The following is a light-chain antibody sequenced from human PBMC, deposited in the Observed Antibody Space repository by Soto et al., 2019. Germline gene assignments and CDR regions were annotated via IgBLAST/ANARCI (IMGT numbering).Light chain of an antibody. Sequence: QSALTQPASVSGSPGQSITISCTGTSSDVGGYNFVSWYQQHPGKAPKLMICEVSNRPSGVSNRFSGSKSGNTASLTISGLQAEDEADYYCSSYTSSRPLVFGGGTKLTVL. V-gene: IGLV2-14*01. CDR2: EVS. CDR1: SSDVGGYNF. J-gene: IGLJ2*01. CDR3: SSYTSSRPLV.